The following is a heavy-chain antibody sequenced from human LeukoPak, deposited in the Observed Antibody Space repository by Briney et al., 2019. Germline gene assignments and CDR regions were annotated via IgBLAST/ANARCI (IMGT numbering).Heavy chain of an antibody. J-gene: IGHJ3*02. CDR3: ARVSYYDILTGYYTRDAFDI. Sequence: SETLSLTCTVSGGSISSGDYCWSWIRQPPGKGLEWIGYIYYSGSTYYNPSLKSRVTISVDTSKNQFSLKLSSVTAADTAVYYCARVSYYDILTGYYTRDAFDIWGQGTMVTVSS. CDR2: IYYSGST. CDR1: GGSISSGDYC. D-gene: IGHD3-9*01. V-gene: IGHV4-30-4*01.